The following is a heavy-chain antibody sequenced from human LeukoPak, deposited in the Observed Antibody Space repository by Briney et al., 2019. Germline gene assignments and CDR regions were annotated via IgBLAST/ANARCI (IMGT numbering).Heavy chain of an antibody. CDR3: SKDGRGYRGYDLYYLDP. CDR2: IRYDGSNK. Sequence: GGSLRLSCAASGFTFSNYGMHWVRQAPGKGLEWVAFIRYDGSNKYYADSVKGRFTISRDNSKNTLYLQMDSLRAEDTAVYYCSKDGRGYRGYDLYYLDPWGQGTLVTVSS. V-gene: IGHV3-30*02. D-gene: IGHD5-12*01. CDR1: GFTFSNYG. J-gene: IGHJ5*02.